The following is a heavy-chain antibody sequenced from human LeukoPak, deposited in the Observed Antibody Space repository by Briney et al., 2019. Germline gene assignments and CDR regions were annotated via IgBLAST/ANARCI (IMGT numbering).Heavy chain of an antibody. J-gene: IGHJ4*02. D-gene: IGHD5-12*01. Sequence: SQTLSLTCAISGDSVSSNSAAWNWIRQSPSRGLEWLRRTYYRSKWYNDYAVSVKSRITINPDTSKNQFSLQLNSVTPEDTAVYYCARGGRYSGYGTFDYWGQGTLVTVSS. CDR1: GDSVSSNSAA. CDR2: TYYRSKWYN. CDR3: ARGGRYSGYGTFDY. V-gene: IGHV6-1*01.